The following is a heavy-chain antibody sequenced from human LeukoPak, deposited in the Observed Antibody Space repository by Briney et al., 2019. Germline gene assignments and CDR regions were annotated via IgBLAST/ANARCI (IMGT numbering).Heavy chain of an antibody. CDR1: GCTFTSNN. CDR3: ARDPYYGTGSYYDY. J-gene: IGHJ4*02. V-gene: IGHV7-4-1*02. Sequence: GASVKVSCKASGCTFTSNNINWVRQAPGQGLEWMGWINTNTGNPTYAQGFTGRFVFSLDTSVSTAYLQISSLTAEDTAVYYCARDPYYGTGSYYDYWGQGTLDTVS. D-gene: IGHD3-10*01. CDR2: INTNTGNP.